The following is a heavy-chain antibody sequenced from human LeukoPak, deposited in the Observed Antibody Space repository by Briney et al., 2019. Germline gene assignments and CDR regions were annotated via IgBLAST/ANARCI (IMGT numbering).Heavy chain of an antibody. CDR2: IRYDGSNK. CDR1: GFTFSSYG. Sequence: GGSLRLSCAASGFTFSSYGMHWVRQAPGKGLEWVAFIRYDGSNKYYADSVKGRFTISRDNSKDTLYPQMNTLRAEDTALYYCAKPAKTDYADYWGQGTLVTVSS. V-gene: IGHV3-30*02. CDR3: AKPAKTDYADY. J-gene: IGHJ4*02. D-gene: IGHD1-14*01.